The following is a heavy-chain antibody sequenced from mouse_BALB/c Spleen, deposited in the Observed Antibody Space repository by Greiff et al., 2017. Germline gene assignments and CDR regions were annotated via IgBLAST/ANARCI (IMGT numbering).Heavy chain of an antibody. CDR2: IAPGSGST. CDR1: GYTFTSYW. D-gene: IGHD1-1*01. J-gene: IGHJ3*01. Sequence: DLVKPGASVKLSCKASGYTFTSYWINWIKQRPGQGLEWIGRIAPGSGSTYYNEMFKGKATLTVDTSSSTAYIQLSSLSSEDSAVYFCARDYGSSLAWFAYWGQGTLVTVAA. V-gene: IGHV1S41*01. CDR3: ARDYGSSLAWFAY.